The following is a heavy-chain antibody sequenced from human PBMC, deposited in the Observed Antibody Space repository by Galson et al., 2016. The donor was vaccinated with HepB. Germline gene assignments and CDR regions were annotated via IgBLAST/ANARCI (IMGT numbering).Heavy chain of an antibody. D-gene: IGHD3-10*01. J-gene: IGHJ4*02. CDR3: TLGSDASY. Sequence: SLRLSCAVSGFTVSANYVSWVRQGPGKGLEWVSGIYKGGSTYYAVSVKGRFTISRDTSENTLQLHMNSLTVDDTAVYYCTLGSDASYWGQGTLVIVSS. CDR2: IYKGGST. V-gene: IGHV3-53*01. CDR1: GFTVSANY.